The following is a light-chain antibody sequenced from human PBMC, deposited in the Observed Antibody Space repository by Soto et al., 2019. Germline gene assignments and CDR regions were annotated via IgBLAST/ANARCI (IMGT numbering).Light chain of an antibody. CDR2: SNN. CDR1: SSNIGSNT. J-gene: IGLJ3*02. Sequence: QAVVTQPPSASGTPGQRVTISCSGSSSNIGSNTVNWYQQLPGTAPKLLIYSNNQRPSGVPDRFSGSKSGTSASLAISGLQSEDEADYYCAALDDSLNGPKFGGGTKLTVL. CDR3: AALDDSLNGPK. V-gene: IGLV1-44*01.